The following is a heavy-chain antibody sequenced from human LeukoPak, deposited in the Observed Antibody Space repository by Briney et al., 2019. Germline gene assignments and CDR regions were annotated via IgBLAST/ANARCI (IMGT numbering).Heavy chain of an antibody. D-gene: IGHD3-10*01. J-gene: IGHJ4*02. CDR3: AKREYYYGSGSSYYFDS. V-gene: IGHV3-23*01. Sequence: GGSLRLSGAASGFTFSSHVMSWVRQAPGTGLEWVSTISGGGDSTYYADSVKGRFSISRDNSKNTLYLQMNSLRAEDTAVYYCAKREYYYGSGSSYYFDSWGQGTLVTVSS. CDR1: GFTFSSHV. CDR2: ISGGGDST.